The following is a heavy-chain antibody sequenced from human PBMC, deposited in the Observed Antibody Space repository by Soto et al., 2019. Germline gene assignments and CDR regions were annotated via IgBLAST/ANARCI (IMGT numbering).Heavy chain of an antibody. J-gene: IGHJ4*02. CDR3: ARNDYGDYVYNY. V-gene: IGHV3-30-3*01. D-gene: IGHD4-17*01. Sequence: HPGGSLRLSCAASGFSFSISPMHWVRQAPGKGPEWVALISYDGTNKFYADSVKGRFTISRDNSKSTLYLQVDSLRPEDAAVYYCARNDYGDYVYNYWGQGTLVTVSS. CDR2: ISYDGTNK. CDR1: GFSFSISP.